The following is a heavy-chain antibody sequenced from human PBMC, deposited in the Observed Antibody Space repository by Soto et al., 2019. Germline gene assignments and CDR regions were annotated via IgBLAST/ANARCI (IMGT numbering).Heavy chain of an antibody. CDR3: ARHELRGMDV. V-gene: IGHV5-10-1*01. CDR2: IDPSDSYT. Sequence: VESVTICRKVSGYSFTSYWIIWVRQMPGKGLEWMGRIDPSDSYTNYSPSFQGHVTISADKSISTAYLQWSSLKASDTAMYYCARHELRGMDVWGQGTTVTVSS. CDR1: GYSFTSYW. J-gene: IGHJ6*01.